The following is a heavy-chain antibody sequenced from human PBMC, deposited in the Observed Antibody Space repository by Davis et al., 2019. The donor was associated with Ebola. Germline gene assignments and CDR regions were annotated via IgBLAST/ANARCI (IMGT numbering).Heavy chain of an antibody. V-gene: IGHV3-30*04. CDR1: GFTFSSYA. D-gene: IGHD4-23*01. J-gene: IGHJ4*02. CDR3: ARATVANY. Sequence: GESLKISCAASGFTFSSYAMHWVRQAPGKGLEWVAVISYDGSNKYYADSVKGRFTISRDNSKNTLYLQMNSLRDEDTAVYYCARATVANYWGQGTLVTVSS. CDR2: ISYDGSNK.